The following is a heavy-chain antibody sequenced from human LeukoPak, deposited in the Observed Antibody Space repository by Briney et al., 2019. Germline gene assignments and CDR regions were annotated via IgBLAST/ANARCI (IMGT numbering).Heavy chain of an antibody. CDR1: GYTLTELS. D-gene: IGHD2-2*01. V-gene: IGHV1-24*01. CDR3: ATLLVVPAAIRLGAFDI. CDR2: FDPEDGET. J-gene: IGHJ3*02. Sequence: ASVKVSCKVSGYTLTELSMHWVRQAPGKGLEWMGGFDPEDGETIYAQKFQGRVTMTEDTSTDTAYMELSSLRSEDTAVYYCATLLVVPAAIRLGAFDIWGQGTMVTVSS.